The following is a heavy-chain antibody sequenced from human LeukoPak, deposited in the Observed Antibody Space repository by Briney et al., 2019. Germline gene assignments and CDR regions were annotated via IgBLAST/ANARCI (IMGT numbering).Heavy chain of an antibody. CDR1: GGSFSGYY. CDR3: ARGRNWAGGYYYYYGMDV. J-gene: IGHJ6*02. CDR2: INHSGST. Sequence: SETLSLTCAVYGGSFSGYYWSWIRQPPGEGLEWIGEINHSGSTNYNPSLKSRVTISVDTSKNQFSLKLSSVTAADTAVYCCARGRNWAGGYYYYYGMDVWGQGTTVTVSS. V-gene: IGHV4-34*01. D-gene: IGHD7-27*01.